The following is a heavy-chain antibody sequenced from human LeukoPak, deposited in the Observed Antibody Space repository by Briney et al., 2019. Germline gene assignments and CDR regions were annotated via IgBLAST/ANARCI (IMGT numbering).Heavy chain of an antibody. D-gene: IGHD4-17*01. CDR1: GGSFSGYY. J-gene: IGHJ4*02. Sequence: SETLSLTCAVYGGSFSGYYWSWIRQPPGKGLEWIGEINHSGSTNYSPSLKSRVTISVDTSKNQFSLKLSSVTAADTAVYYCARGPYGDYGVFYYWGQGTLVTVSS. V-gene: IGHV4-34*01. CDR2: INHSGST. CDR3: ARGPYGDYGVFYY.